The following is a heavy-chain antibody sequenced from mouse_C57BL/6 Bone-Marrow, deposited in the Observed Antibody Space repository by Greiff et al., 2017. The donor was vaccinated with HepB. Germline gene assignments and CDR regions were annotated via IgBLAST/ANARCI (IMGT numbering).Heavy chain of an antibody. CDR3: YRCIIATVVALDY. Sequence: VQLQHSGAELVKPGASVKLSCTASGFNIKDYYMHWVKQRTEQGLEWIGRIDPEDGETNYAPKFQGKATITADTSANTAYLQLISLTSEDTAVYYCYRCIIATVVALDYWGQGTTLTVSS. CDR2: IDPEDGET. CDR1: GFNIKDYY. D-gene: IGHD1-1*01. J-gene: IGHJ2*01. V-gene: IGHV14-2*01.